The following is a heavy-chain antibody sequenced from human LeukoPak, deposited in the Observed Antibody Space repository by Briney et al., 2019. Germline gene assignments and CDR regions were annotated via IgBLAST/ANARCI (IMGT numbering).Heavy chain of an antibody. Sequence: SETLSLTCTVSGGSISSYYWSWIRQPAGRGLEWIGRIYTSGSTNYNPSLKSRVTISVDKSKNQFSLKLSSVTAADTAVYYCARDDGLWSWGTVYYMDVWGKGTTVTVSS. V-gene: IGHV4-4*07. CDR2: IYTSGST. J-gene: IGHJ6*03. D-gene: IGHD4/OR15-4a*01. CDR1: GGSISSYY. CDR3: ARDDGLWSWGTVYYMDV.